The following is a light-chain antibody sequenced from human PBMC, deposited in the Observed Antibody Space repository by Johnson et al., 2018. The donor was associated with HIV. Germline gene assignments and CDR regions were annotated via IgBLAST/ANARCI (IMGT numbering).Light chain of an antibody. CDR1: SSNIGNNY. CDR3: GTWDSSLSAGV. CDR2: DNN. J-gene: IGLJ1*01. V-gene: IGLV1-51*01. Sequence: LTQPPSVSAAPGQTVTISCSGSSSNIGNNYVSWYQQLPGTAPTLLIYDNNKRPSGIPDRFSGSKSGTSATLGITGLQTGDEADYYCGTWDSSLSAGVFGTGTKVTVL.